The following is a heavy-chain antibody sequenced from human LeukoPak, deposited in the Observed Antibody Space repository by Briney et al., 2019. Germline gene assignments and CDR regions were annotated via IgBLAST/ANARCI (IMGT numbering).Heavy chain of an antibody. D-gene: IGHD6-13*01. J-gene: IGHJ4*02. CDR1: GFTFITYA. Sequence: GGSLRLSCAAPGFTFITYAMNWVRQAPGKGLEWGSGISGSGGTTYYADSVKGRFTISRDNSKNTLYLQMNYLRAEDTALYYCAKNIAAPTTPFDYWGQGTLVTVSS. CDR2: ISGSGGTT. V-gene: IGHV3-23*01. CDR3: AKNIAAPTTPFDY.